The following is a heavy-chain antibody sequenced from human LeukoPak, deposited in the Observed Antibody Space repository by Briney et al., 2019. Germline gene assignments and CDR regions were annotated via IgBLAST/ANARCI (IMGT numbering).Heavy chain of an antibody. CDR3: AKDQEQQLVFDY. CDR1: GFTFSSYA. Sequence: GGSLRLSCAASGFTFSSYAMHWVRQAPGKGLEWVSAISGSGGSTYYADSVKGRFTISRDNSKNTLYLQMNSLRAEDTAVYYCAKDQEQQLVFDYWGQGTLVTVSS. D-gene: IGHD6-13*01. J-gene: IGHJ4*02. V-gene: IGHV3-23*01. CDR2: ISGSGGST.